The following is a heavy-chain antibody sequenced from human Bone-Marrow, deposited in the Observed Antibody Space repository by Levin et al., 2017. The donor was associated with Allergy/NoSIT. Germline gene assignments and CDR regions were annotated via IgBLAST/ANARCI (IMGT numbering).Heavy chain of an antibody. CDR2: IIPIFGTA. V-gene: IGHV1-69*13. D-gene: IGHD4-17*01. Sequence: ASVKVSCKASGGTFSSYAISWVRQAPGQGLEWMGGIIPIFGTANYAQKFQGRVTITADESTSTAYMELSSLRSEDTAVYYCASGNYGDYSGPNYYYYGMDVWGQGTTVTVSS. CDR3: ASGNYGDYSGPNYYYYGMDV. J-gene: IGHJ6*02. CDR1: GGTFSSYA.